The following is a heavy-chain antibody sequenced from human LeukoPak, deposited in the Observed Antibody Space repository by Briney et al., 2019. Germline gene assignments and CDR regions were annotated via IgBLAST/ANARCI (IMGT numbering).Heavy chain of an antibody. CDR2: IYTSGST. CDR1: GGSISSGSYY. J-gene: IGHJ6*03. Sequence: SETLSLTCTVSGGSISSGSYYWSWIRQPAGKGLEWIGRIYTSGSTNYNPSLKSRVTISVDTSKNQFSLKLSSVTAADTAVYYCARETGGLRYFDWLYYMDVWGKGTTVTISS. CDR3: ARETGGLRYFDWLYYMDV. D-gene: IGHD3-9*01. V-gene: IGHV4-61*02.